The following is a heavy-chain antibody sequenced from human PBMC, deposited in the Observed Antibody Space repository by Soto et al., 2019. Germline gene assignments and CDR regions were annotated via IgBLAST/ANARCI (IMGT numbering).Heavy chain of an antibody. CDR3: ARAGNYSSGYYYSFDY. V-gene: IGHV4-61*01. CDR1: GGSVSSGSYY. Sequence: SETLSLTCTVSGGSVSSGSYYWSWIRQPPGKGLEWIGYIYYSGSTNYNPSLKSRVTISVDTSKNQFSLKLSSVTAADTAVYYCARAGNYSSGYYYSFDYWGQGTLVTVSS. CDR2: IYYSGST. J-gene: IGHJ4*02. D-gene: IGHD3-22*01.